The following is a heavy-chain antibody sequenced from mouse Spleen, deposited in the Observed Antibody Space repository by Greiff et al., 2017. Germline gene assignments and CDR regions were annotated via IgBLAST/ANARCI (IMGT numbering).Heavy chain of an antibody. CDR3: ASSITTGRGYAMDY. J-gene: IGHJ4*01. CDR1: GFSLTSYG. V-gene: IGHV2-6*01. Sequence: QVQLQQSGPGLVAPSQSLSITCTVSGFSLTSYGVDWVRQSPGKGLEWLGVIWGGGSTNYNSALKSRLSISKDNSKSQVFLKMNSLQTDDTAMYYCASSITTGRGYAMDYWGQGTSVTVSS. D-gene: IGHD1-1*01. CDR2: IWGGGST.